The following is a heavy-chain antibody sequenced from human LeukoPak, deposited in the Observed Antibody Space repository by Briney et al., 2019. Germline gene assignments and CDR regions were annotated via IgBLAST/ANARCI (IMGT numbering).Heavy chain of an antibody. D-gene: IGHD6-19*01. Sequence: ASVKVSCTVSGYTLTELSMHWVRQAPGKGLEWMGGFDPEDGETIYAQKFQGRVTMTEDTSTDTAYMELSSLRSEDTAVYYCATGRQQWLVREYYFDYWGQGTLVTVSS. CDR2: FDPEDGET. V-gene: IGHV1-24*01. CDR3: ATGRQQWLVREYYFDY. CDR1: GYTLTELS. J-gene: IGHJ4*02.